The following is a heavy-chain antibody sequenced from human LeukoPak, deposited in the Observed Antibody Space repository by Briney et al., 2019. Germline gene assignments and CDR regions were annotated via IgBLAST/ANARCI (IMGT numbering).Heavy chain of an antibody. D-gene: IGHD2-15*01. CDR2: IIPIFGTA. CDR3: ARPDGRRGRRAFDY. V-gene: IGHV1-69*13. J-gene: IGHJ4*02. Sequence: GASVKVSCKASGGTFSSYAISWVRQAPGQGLEWMGGIIPIFGTANYAQKFQGRVTITADESTSTAYMELSSLRSEDTAVYYCARPDGRRGRRAFDYWGQGTLVTVSS. CDR1: GGTFSSYA.